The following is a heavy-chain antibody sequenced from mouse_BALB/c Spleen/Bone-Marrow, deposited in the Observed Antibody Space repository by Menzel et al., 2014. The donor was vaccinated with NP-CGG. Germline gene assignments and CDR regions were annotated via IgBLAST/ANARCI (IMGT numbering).Heavy chain of an antibody. CDR3: ARCNYRAWFTH. CDR2: IWGGGST. V-gene: IGHV2-2*02. CDR1: GFSLTKHG. Sequence: QVQLQQSGPGLVQPSQSLSITCTVSGFSLTKHGVHWIRQSPGKGLEWLGVIWGGGSTDYNATFISRLSISKDNSKSKVIFKMNSLEVNDRAMYYRARCNYRAWFTHWGQWTLVTVSA. D-gene: IGHD2-1*01. J-gene: IGHJ3*01.